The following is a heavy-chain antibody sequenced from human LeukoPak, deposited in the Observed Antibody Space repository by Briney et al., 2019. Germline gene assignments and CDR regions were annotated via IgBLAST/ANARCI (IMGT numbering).Heavy chain of an antibody. CDR2: IYYSGST. J-gene: IGHJ6*02. CDR1: GGSVSSGSYY. V-gene: IGHV4-61*01. D-gene: IGHD1-26*01. Sequence: SETLSLTCTVSGGSVSSGSYYWSWIRQPPGKGLEWIGYIYYSGSTKYNPSLKSRVTISIDTSKNQFSLKLSSVTAADTAIYYCAGVVGGSYSMDVWGQGTTVTVSS. CDR3: AGVVGGSYSMDV.